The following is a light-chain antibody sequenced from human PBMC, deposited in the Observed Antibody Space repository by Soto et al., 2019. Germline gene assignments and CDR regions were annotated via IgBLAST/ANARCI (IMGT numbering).Light chain of an antibody. V-gene: IGKV1-39*01. J-gene: IGKJ2*01. Sequence: DIQMTQSPSSLSASVGDRVTITCRASQSISSYLNWYQQKPGKAPNLLIYAASSLQSGVPSRFSGSGSGTDFTLTTSSLQPEDFATYYCQQSYSTLYTFGQGTKLEIK. CDR2: AAS. CDR3: QQSYSTLYT. CDR1: QSISSY.